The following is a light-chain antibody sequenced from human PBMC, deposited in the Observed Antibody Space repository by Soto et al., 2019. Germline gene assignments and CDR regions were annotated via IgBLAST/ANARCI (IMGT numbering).Light chain of an antibody. V-gene: IGLV2-14*01. CDR2: EVS. CDR3: SSYTSSNIYV. Sequence: QSALTQPASGSGSPGQSITISCTGTSNDVGGYYYVSWYQQYPGKAPKLMIYEVSNRPSGVSNRFSGSKSGNTASLTISGLQAEDEAHYYCSSYTSSNIYVFGSVTKVTVL. J-gene: IGLJ1*01. CDR1: SNDVGGYYY.